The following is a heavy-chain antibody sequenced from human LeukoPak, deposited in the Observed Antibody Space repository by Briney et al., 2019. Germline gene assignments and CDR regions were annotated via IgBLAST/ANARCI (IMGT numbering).Heavy chain of an antibody. J-gene: IGHJ4*02. CDR2: ISSSSSYI. CDR1: GFTFSSYS. V-gene: IGHV3-21*01. CDR3: ARRYSSSWPNDY. Sequence: GGSLRLSCAASGFTFSSYSMNWVRQAPGKGLEWVSSISSSSSYIYYADSVKGRFTISRDNAKNSLYLQMNSLRAEDTAVYYCARRYSSSWPNDYWGQGTLVTVPS. D-gene: IGHD6-13*01.